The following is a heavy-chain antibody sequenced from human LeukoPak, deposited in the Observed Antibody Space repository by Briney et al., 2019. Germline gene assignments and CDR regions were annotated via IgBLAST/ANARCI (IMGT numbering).Heavy chain of an antibody. Sequence: SETLSLTCAVSGGSISSSNWWSWVRQPPGKGLEWIGDIYHLGATNYNPSLNSRVTISVDKSKNQFSLKLSSVTAADTAVYYCAKSNGYGLIDIWGQGTMVTVSS. CDR1: GGSISSSNW. CDR3: AKSNGYGLIDI. CDR2: IYHLGAT. D-gene: IGHD3-22*01. J-gene: IGHJ3*02. V-gene: IGHV4-4*02.